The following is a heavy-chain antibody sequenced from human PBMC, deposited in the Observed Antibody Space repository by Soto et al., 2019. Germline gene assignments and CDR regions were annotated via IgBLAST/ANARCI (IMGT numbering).Heavy chain of an antibody. CDR2: IVVGSGNT. V-gene: IGHV1-58*01. D-gene: IGHD1-1*01. CDR1: GFTFTSSA. CDR3: AAVGGTGTFNGMDV. J-gene: IGHJ6*02. Sequence: SVKVSCKASGFTFTSSAVQWVRQARGQRLEWIGWIVVGSGNTNYAQKFQERVTITRDMSISTAYMELSSLRSEDTAVYYCAAVGGTGTFNGMDVWGQGTTVTVSS.